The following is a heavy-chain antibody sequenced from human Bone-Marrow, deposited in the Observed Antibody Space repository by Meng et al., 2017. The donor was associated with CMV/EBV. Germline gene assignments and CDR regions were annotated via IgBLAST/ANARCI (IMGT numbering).Heavy chain of an antibody. J-gene: IGHJ4*02. Sequence: TGYDMHVVRRAPGQGLEWMGWINPNSGGTNYAQKFQGWVTMTRDTSISTAYMELSRLRSDDTAVYYCARGYSGYDSRWFFLTYYFDYWGQGTLVTVSS. CDR3: ARGYSGYDSRWFFLTYYFDY. CDR2: INPNSGGT. V-gene: IGHV1-2*04. CDR1: TGYD. D-gene: IGHD5-12*01.